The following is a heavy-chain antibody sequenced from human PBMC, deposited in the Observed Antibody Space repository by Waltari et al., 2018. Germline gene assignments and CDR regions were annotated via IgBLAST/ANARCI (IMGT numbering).Heavy chain of an antibody. CDR1: GFTFSSYE. CDR3: ARTAGLDV. CDR2: ISHSGSTI. Sequence: EVPLVESGGGLVQPGGSLILSCATSGFTFSSYEMNWGRKAPWKGLEWVSYISHSGSTIYYADSVKGRFTISRDNAKKSLYLQMNSLRAEDTAVYYCARTAGLDVWGQGTTVTVSS. J-gene: IGHJ6*02. V-gene: IGHV3-48*03.